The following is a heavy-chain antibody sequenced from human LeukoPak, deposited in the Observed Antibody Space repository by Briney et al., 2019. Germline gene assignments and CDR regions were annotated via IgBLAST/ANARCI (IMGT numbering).Heavy chain of an antibody. J-gene: IGHJ6*03. CDR2: IIPIFGTA. CDR3: ARGYSGYDREDYYYYYMDV. V-gene: IGHV1-69*05. Sequence: SVKVSCKASGGTFSSYAISWVRKAPGQGLELMGGIIPIFGTANYAQKFQGRGTITTDESTSTACMELSSLRSEDTAVYYCARGYSGYDREDYYYYYMDVWGKGTTVTVSS. CDR1: GGTFSSYA. D-gene: IGHD5-12*01.